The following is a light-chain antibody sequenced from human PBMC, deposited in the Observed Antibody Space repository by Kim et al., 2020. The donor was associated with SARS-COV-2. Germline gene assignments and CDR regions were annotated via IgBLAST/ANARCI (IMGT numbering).Light chain of an antibody. CDR1: QDITNY. CDR2: DAS. V-gene: IGKV1-33*01. Sequence: ASVGDRVTISCQASQDITNYLIWYQHKPGRAPKLLIYDASNLQTGVPSRFSGTGSGTHFTFTISSLQPEDIATYYCQQYEDLPITFGQGTRLEIK. J-gene: IGKJ5*01. CDR3: QQYEDLPIT.